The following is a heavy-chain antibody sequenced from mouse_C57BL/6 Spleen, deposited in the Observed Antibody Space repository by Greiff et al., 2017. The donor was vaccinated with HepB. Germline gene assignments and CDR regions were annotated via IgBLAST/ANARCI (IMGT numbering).Heavy chain of an antibody. CDR3: ARGVVAHWYFDV. D-gene: IGHD1-1*01. V-gene: IGHV3-1*01. J-gene: IGHJ1*03. CDR2: ISYSGST. Sequence: EVKVEESGPGMVKPSQSLSLTCTVTGYSITSGYDWHWIRHFPGNKLEWMGYISYSGSTNYNPSLKSRISITHDTSKNHFFLKLNSVTTEDTATYYCARGVVAHWYFDVWGTGTTVTVSS. CDR1: GYSITSGYD.